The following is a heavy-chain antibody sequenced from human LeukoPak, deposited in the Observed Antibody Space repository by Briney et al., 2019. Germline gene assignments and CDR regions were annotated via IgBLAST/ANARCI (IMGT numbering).Heavy chain of an antibody. D-gene: IGHD3-9*01. CDR3: ARDMGFYNVLYYFDY. V-gene: IGHV3-30*04. Sequence: GGSLRLSCAASGFTFSTYAMHWVRQAPGKGLEWVAVISYDGSNKYYADSVKGRFTISGDNSKNTLYLQVNSLRAEDTAFYYCARDMGFYNVLYYFDYWGQGTLVTVSS. CDR2: ISYDGSNK. CDR1: GFTFSTYA. J-gene: IGHJ4*02.